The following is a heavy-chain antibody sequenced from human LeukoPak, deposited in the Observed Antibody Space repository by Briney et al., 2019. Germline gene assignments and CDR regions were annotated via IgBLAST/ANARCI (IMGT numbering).Heavy chain of an antibody. V-gene: IGHV4-39*07. Sequence: RSSETLSLTCTVSGDSISSTNYYWGWIRQPPGKGLEWIGSIYYSGSTYYNPSLESRVTISVDTSKNQFSLKLSSVTAADTAVYYCARGRRGGPRGDAFDIWGQGTMVTVSS. J-gene: IGHJ3*02. CDR2: IYYSGST. CDR1: GDSISSTNYY. CDR3: ARGRRGGPRGDAFDI. D-gene: IGHD4-23*01.